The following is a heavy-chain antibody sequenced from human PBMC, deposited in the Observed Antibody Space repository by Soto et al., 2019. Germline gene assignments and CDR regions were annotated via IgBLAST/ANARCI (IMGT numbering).Heavy chain of an antibody. J-gene: IGHJ4*02. V-gene: IGHV4-59*01. CDR3: ARGTRALITSFFAY. D-gene: IGHD1-20*01. CDR1: GDAISNYY. CDR2: VHDSGST. Sequence: SETLSLTCSVSGDAISNYYWSWIRQTPGKGLEWIGCVHDSGSTDYNPSLKGRVTMSLHTSKSQFSLNLSSVTAADSATYYCARGTRALITSFFAYWGQGIPGTV.